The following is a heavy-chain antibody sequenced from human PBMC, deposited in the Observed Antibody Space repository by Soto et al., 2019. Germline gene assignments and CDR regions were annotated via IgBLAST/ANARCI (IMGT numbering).Heavy chain of an antibody. J-gene: IGHJ5*02. D-gene: IGHD3-9*01. CDR3: ARTDYFPP. CDR2: INQFGTT. Sequence: QVQLQQWGAGLLKPSETLSLTCAVSGASLSDYYWCWIRQPPGKGLEWIGEINQFGTTNYNPSLKSRVTISVDASKNQFSLMLPSVSTSDTAVYYCARTDYFPPWGQGTLVTVS. CDR1: GASLSDYY. V-gene: IGHV4-34*01.